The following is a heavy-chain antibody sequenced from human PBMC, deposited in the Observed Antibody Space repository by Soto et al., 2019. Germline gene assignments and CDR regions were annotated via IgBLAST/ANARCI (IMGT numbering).Heavy chain of an antibody. CDR1: GFTFAGYA. CDR2: TLSDGGTK. D-gene: IGHD3-3*01. Sequence: EVQLLESGGGLVQPGGSLRLSCAASGFTFAGYAMNWVRQAPGRGLEWVAGTLSDGGTKYYADPVKGRFTISRDNSKKTLYLQMNSLRVVDTALYYCAKDFRADGKYDLDYWGQGTLVVVSS. CDR3: AKDFRADGKYDLDY. J-gene: IGHJ4*02. V-gene: IGHV3-23*01.